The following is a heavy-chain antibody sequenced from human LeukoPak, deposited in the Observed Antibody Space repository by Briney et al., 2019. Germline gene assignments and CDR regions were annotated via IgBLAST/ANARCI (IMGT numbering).Heavy chain of an antibody. Sequence: GGSLRLSCAASGFTFSNAWMSWVRQAPGKGLEWVGRIKSKTDGGTTDYAAPVKGRFTISRDDSKNTLYLQMNSLKTEDTAVYYCTTDRGGSWAYFDYWGQGTLVTVSS. CDR1: GFTFSNAW. J-gene: IGHJ4*02. V-gene: IGHV3-15*01. CDR3: TTDRGGSWAYFDY. D-gene: IGHD2-15*01. CDR2: IKSKTDGGTT.